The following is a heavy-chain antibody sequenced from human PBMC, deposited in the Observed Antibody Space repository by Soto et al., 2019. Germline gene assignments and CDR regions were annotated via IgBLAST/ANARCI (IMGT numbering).Heavy chain of an antibody. J-gene: IGHJ4*02. CDR3: AKMSSENYYDPVFS. CDR2: ISSSGNII. CDR1: GFTFSDYY. D-gene: IGHD3-22*01. V-gene: IGHV3-11*01. Sequence: QVQLVESGGGLVKTGGSLRIVCEASGFTFSDYYMSWVRQAPGKGLEWVSYISSSGNIIYYADSVKGRFTISRDNAKNSVYLQMNSLRAEDTVLYFCAKMSSENYYDPVFSWGQGTLVTVSS.